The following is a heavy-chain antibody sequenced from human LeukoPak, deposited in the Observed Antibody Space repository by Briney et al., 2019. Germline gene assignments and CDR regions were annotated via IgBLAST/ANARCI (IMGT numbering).Heavy chain of an antibody. J-gene: IGHJ4*02. V-gene: IGHV4-59*12. CDR1: GGSISGYY. CDR3: ARDLYPGY. D-gene: IGHD3-16*01. CDR2: IHYSGST. Sequence: SETLSLTCTVSGGSISGYYWSWIRQPPGKGLDWIGYIHYSGSTNYNPSLKSRVTISVDTSKNQFSLKLSSVTAADTAVYYCARDLYPGYWGQGTLVTVSS.